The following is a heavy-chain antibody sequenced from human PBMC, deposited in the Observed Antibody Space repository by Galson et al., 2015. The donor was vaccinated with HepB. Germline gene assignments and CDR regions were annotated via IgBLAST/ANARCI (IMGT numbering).Heavy chain of an antibody. J-gene: IGHJ4*02. CDR1: GFTFSSYA. CDR2: ISGSGGST. V-gene: IGHV3-23*01. CDR3: AKDKDTAMVTALNFDY. Sequence: SLRLSCAASGFTFSSYAMSWVRQAPGKGLEWVSAISGSGGSTYYADSVKGRFTISRDNSKNTLYLQMNSLRAEDTAVYYCAKDKDTAMVTALNFDYWGQGTLVTVSS. D-gene: IGHD5-18*01.